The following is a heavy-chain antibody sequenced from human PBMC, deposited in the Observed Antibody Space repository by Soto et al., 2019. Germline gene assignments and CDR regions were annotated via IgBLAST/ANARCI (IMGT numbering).Heavy chain of an antibody. J-gene: IGHJ6*02. Sequence: EVQVVESGGGLVQPGGSLRLTCAASGFTFSSYPMNWVRQAPGKGLEWVSYISSSSSTIYYADSVKGRFTISRDNAKNSLYLQMNSLRDEDTAVYYCAREGRRYYGMDVWGQGSTVTVSS. CDR3: AREGRRYYGMDV. V-gene: IGHV3-48*02. CDR1: GFTFSSYP. CDR2: ISSSSSTI.